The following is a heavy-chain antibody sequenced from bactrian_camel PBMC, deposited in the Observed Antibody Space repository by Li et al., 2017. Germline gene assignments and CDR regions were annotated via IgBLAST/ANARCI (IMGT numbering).Heavy chain of an antibody. CDR1: GFTVNTYC. CDR3: AGSGKYASSAYRCHIHGLGD. CDR2: VDNDGIT. V-gene: IGHV3S9*01. Sequence: VQLVESGGDSVQAGGSLRLSCAVSGFTVNTYCMGWFRGSEREGVAAVDNDGITSYADSVKGRFTISRVQRVNGEDTVYLEMHDLKSEDTAMYYCAGSGKYASSAYRCHIHGLGDWGQGTQVTVS. J-gene: IGHJ4*01. D-gene: IGHD1*01.